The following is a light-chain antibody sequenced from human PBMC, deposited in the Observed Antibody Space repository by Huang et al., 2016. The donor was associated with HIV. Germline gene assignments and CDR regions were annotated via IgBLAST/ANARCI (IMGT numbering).Light chain of an antibody. CDR2: DAS. J-gene: IGKJ2*01. V-gene: IGKV1-33*01. CDR3: QQDDNVPYT. Sequence: DIQMTQSPSSLSTSLGDRVTITCQASHDISNYLNWYQQKPGKAPKLLNYDASNLETGGPSRFSGSGSGTDFTLTIKNLKPEDIATYYCQQDDNVPYTFGQGTKLEI. CDR1: HDISNY.